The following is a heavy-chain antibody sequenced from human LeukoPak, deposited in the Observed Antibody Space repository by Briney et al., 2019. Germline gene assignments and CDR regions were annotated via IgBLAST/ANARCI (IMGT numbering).Heavy chain of an antibody. Sequence: SETLSLTCTVSGGSISSGGYYWSWIRQPPGKGLEWIGYIYHSGSTYYNPSLKSRVTISVDRSKNQFSLKLSSVTAADTAVYYCAKVAPEWELLYYFDYWGQGTLVTVSS. J-gene: IGHJ4*02. V-gene: IGHV4-30-2*01. CDR1: GGSISSGGYY. CDR2: IYHSGST. CDR3: AKVAPEWELLYYFDY. D-gene: IGHD1-26*01.